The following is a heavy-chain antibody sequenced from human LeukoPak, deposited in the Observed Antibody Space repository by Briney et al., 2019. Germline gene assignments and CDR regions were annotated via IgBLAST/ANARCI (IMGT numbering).Heavy chain of an antibody. V-gene: IGHV4-34*01. CDR2: INHSGSI. CDR3: AGHHPRNTVDF. D-gene: IGHD2/OR15-2a*01. Sequence: EPSETLSLTCAVYGGSFSGYYWSWIRQPPGKGLEWIGEINHSGSINYNPSLKSRVTISLDTSKNQFSLKLSSVTAADTAVYYCAGHHPRNTVDFWGQGTLVTVSS. CDR1: GGSFSGYY. J-gene: IGHJ4*02.